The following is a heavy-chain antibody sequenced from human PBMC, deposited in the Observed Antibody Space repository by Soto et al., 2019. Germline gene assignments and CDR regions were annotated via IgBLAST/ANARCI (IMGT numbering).Heavy chain of an antibody. J-gene: IGHJ3*02. CDR3: ARAGDYGSAFDI. V-gene: IGHV3-33*01. D-gene: IGHD4-17*01. CDR2: IWYDGSNK. CDR1: GFTFSSYG. Sequence: GGSLSLSCAASGFTFSSYGMHWVRQAPGKGLEWVAVIWYDGSNKYYADSVKGRFTISRDNSKNTLYLQMNSLRAEDTAVYYCARAGDYGSAFDIWGQGTMVTVSS.